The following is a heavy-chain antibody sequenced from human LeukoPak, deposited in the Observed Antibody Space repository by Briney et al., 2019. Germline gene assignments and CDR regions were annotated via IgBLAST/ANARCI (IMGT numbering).Heavy chain of an antibody. D-gene: IGHD4-17*01. CDR2: IYYTGST. J-gene: IGHJ4*02. CDR3: ARGGIPSATVTPYDYFHY. CDR1: GGPISSGDYY. Sequence: NPSETLSLTCTVSGGPISSGDYYWSWIRQPPGKGLEWIGYIYYTGSTYYSPSLKSRLTISVDTSKNQFSLKLSSVTAADTAVYYCARGGIPSATVTPYDYFHYWGQGTLVTVSS. V-gene: IGHV4-30-4*01.